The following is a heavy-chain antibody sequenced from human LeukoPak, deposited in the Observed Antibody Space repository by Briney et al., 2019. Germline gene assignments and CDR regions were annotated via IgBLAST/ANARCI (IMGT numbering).Heavy chain of an antibody. Sequence: PSETLSLTCTVSGGSISSYYWSWIRQPPGKGLEWIGYIYYSGSTNYNPSLKSRVTISVDTSKNQFSLKLSSVTAADTAVYYCARFPAQRWLALNDAFDIWGQGTMVTVSS. V-gene: IGHV4-59*01. CDR2: IYYSGST. CDR1: GGSISSYY. CDR3: ARFPAQRWLALNDAFDI. D-gene: IGHD6-19*01. J-gene: IGHJ3*02.